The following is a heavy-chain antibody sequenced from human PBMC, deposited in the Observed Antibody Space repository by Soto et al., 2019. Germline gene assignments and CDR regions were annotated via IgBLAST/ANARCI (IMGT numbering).Heavy chain of an antibody. D-gene: IGHD1-7*01. CDR2: INHRGST. Sequence: QVQLQQWGAGLLKPSETLSLTCAVYGGSFSTYYWSWIRQPPGKGLAWLGEINHRGSTNYYPSLKSRLTISVDTSKNQFSLNLISVTAADRAVYFCARGLNWNYGAFDYWGQGTLVTVSS. V-gene: IGHV4-34*01. J-gene: IGHJ4*02. CDR1: GGSFSTYY. CDR3: ARGLNWNYGAFDY.